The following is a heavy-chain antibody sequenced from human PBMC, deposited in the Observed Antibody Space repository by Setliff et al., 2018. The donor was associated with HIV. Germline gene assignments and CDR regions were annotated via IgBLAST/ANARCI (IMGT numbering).Heavy chain of an antibody. V-gene: IGHV1-2*02. CDR2: INPNSGGT. D-gene: IGHD4-17*01. CDR3: ATDDYGGDSFDN. CDR1: GDAFTDYY. J-gene: IGHJ4*02. Sequence: ASVKVSCKASGDAFTDYYIHWVRQAPGQGLEWMGWINPNSGGTNYAQKFQGRVTMTRDTSITTAYMELSRLGSDDTAVYYCATDDYGGDSFDNWGQGTLVTVSS.